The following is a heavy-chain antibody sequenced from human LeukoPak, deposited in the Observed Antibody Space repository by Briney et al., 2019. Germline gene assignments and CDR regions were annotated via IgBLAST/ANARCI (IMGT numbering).Heavy chain of an antibody. CDR2: INPNSGGT. CDR3: ARARGGYDPFDY. J-gene: IGHJ4*02. D-gene: IGHD5-12*01. Sequence: ASVKVSCKASGYTFTGYYMHWVRQAPGQGLEWMGWINPNSGGTNYAQKFQGRVTMTRDTSISTAYMELSRLRSDDTAVYYCARARGGYDPFDYWGQGTLVTVSS. CDR1: GYTFTGYY. V-gene: IGHV1-2*02.